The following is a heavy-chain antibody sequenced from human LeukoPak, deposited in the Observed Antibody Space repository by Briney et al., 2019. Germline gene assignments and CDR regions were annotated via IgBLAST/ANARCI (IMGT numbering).Heavy chain of an antibody. V-gene: IGHV3-21*01. J-gene: IGHJ4*02. D-gene: IGHD6-6*01. CDR2: ISGSSSYI. CDR3: ARSRSIALPDY. Sequence: PGGSLRLSCAASGFTFSSYSMNWVRQAPGKGLEWVSSISGSSSYIYYTDSVKGRFTISRDNAKKSLYLQMNSLRAEDTAVYYCARSRSIALPDYWGQGTLVTVSS. CDR1: GFTFSSYS.